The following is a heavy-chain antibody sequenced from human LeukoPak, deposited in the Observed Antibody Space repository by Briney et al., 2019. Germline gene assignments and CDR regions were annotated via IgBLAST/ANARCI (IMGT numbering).Heavy chain of an antibody. CDR1: GFTVSSNY. Sequence: GGSLRLSCAASGFTVSSNYMSWVRQAPGKGLEWVSVIYSGGSTYYADSVKGRFTISRDNAKNSLYLQMNSLRAEDTAVYYCARTTREGTHYFDYWGQGTLVTVSS. D-gene: IGHD1-14*01. V-gene: IGHV3-66*01. J-gene: IGHJ4*02. CDR2: IYSGGST. CDR3: ARTTREGTHYFDY.